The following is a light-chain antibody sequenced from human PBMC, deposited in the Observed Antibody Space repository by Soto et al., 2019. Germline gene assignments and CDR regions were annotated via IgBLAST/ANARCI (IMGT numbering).Light chain of an antibody. CDR1: SSDIGGYKY. CDR3: TSYSRYRVLV. V-gene: IGLV2-14*01. Sequence: QSALTKPASVSGSPGHSITISCTGTSSDIGGYKYVSWYQQHPGKAPKLIIFEVSNRPSGVSDRFSGSNSGNTASLTISGLQAEDEADYYCTSYSRYRVLVFGGGTK. CDR2: EVS. J-gene: IGLJ3*02.